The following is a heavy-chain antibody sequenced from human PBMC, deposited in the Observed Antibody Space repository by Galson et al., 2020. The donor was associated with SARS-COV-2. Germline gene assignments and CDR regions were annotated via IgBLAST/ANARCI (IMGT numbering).Heavy chain of an antibody. D-gene: IGHD4-17*01. J-gene: IGHJ3*02. CDR3: ARLHYGEYAPEAFDI. CDR1: GTSISGGSYS. Sequence: SETLSLTCAVSGTSISGGSYSWNWIRQPPGKGLEGIGYISHSGGTYYNPSLKSRVTISGDRSKNQFSLRLSSVTAADAAVYFCARLHYGEYAPEAFDIWGPGTRVTVAS. CDR2: ISHSGGT. V-gene: IGHV4-30-2*01.